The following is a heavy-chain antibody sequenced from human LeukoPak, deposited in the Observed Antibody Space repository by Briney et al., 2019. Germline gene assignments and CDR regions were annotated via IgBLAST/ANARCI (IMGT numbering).Heavy chain of an antibody. Sequence: PGGSLRLSCAASGFTFSRYWMHWVRQAPGKGLVWVSRINSDGTITTYADTVKGRFIISRDNAKNMLYLEMNSLRAEDTAVYYCLDYGENWGQGTPVTVSS. V-gene: IGHV3-74*01. CDR1: GFTFSRYW. J-gene: IGHJ4*02. D-gene: IGHD4-17*01. CDR2: INSDGTIT. CDR3: LDYGEN.